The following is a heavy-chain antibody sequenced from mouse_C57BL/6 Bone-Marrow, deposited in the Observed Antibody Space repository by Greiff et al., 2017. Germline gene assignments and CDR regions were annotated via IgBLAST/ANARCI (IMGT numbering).Heavy chain of an antibody. CDR2: ISGGGGNT. D-gene: IGHD2-1*01. Sequence: ESGGGLVKPGGSLKLSCAASGFTFSSYTMSWVRQTPEKRLEWVATISGGGGNTYYPDSVKGRFTISRDNAKNTLYLQMSSLRSEDTALYYCARHRDYGNYPPWFAYWGQGTLVTVSA. J-gene: IGHJ3*01. CDR3: ARHRDYGNYPPWFAY. CDR1: GFTFSSYT. V-gene: IGHV5-9*01.